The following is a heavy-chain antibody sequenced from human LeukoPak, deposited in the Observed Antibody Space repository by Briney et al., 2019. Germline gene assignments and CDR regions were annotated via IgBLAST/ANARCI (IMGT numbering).Heavy chain of an antibody. J-gene: IGHJ6*02. Sequence: GGSLRLSCAASGFTFSSYGMHWVRQAPGKGLEWVAVIWYDGSNTYYADSVKGRFTISRDNSKNALYLQMNSMRAEETAVYYGARELGSSWYGGQVFYYYYGMDVWGQGTTVTVSS. V-gene: IGHV3-33*01. D-gene: IGHD6-13*01. CDR2: IWYDGSNT. CDR1: GFTFSSYG. CDR3: ARELGSSWYGGQVFYYYYGMDV.